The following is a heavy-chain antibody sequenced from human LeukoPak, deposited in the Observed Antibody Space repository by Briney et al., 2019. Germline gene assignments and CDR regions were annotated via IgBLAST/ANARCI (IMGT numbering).Heavy chain of an antibody. CDR1: GGSISSYY. D-gene: IGHD1-26*01. CDR3: ARGRTWGHFDY. V-gene: IGHV4-4*07. CDR2: IYISGSGST. J-gene: IGHJ4*02. Sequence: PSETLSLTCTVSGGSISSYYWSWIRQPAGKGLEWIGRIYISGSGSTYYNPSLKSRVTISVDTSKNQFSLKLSSVTAADTAVYYCARGRTWGHFDYWGQGTLVTVSS.